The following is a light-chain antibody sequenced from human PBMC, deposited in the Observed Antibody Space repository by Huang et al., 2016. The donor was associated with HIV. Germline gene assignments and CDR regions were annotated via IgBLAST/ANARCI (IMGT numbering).Light chain of an antibody. V-gene: IGKV3-15*01. Sequence: ELVMTQSPATLSVSPGERVTLSCRASQSVSSNLAWYQQKPGQAPRLLIDGASTRATGIPARFSGSGSGTEFTLTISSLQSEDFALYYCHQYNNWPPWTFGQGTKVEIK. CDR1: QSVSSN. CDR2: GAS. J-gene: IGKJ1*01. CDR3: HQYNNWPPWT.